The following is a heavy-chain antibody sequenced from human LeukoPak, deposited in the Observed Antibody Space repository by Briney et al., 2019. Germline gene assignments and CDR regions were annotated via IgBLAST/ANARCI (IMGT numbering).Heavy chain of an antibody. V-gene: IGHV3-74*01. CDR3: TRSDWFDP. CDR2: IKGDGSST. Sequence: PGGSLRLSCAASGFTFSSPWMHWVRHAPGKGLAWVSRIKGDGSSTSYADSVKGRFTVSRDNAKNTLYLHMNSLRAEDTAVYYCTRSDWFDPWGQGTLVTVSS. J-gene: IGHJ5*02. CDR1: GFTFSSPW.